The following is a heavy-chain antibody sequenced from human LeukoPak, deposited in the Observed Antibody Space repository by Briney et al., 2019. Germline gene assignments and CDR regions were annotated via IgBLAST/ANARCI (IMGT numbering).Heavy chain of an antibody. D-gene: IGHD1-1*01. J-gene: IGHJ4*02. V-gene: IGHV3-48*04. CDR2: IGIDSGNT. Sequence: RGSLRLSCAASGFPFIDYSMNWVRQAPGKGLEWISYIGIDSGNTKYADSVKGRFTISGDSAKNSLYLQMNSLRVEDTAVYYCARDHNYAFDNWGQGTLVTVSS. CDR1: GFPFIDYS. CDR3: ARDHNYAFDN.